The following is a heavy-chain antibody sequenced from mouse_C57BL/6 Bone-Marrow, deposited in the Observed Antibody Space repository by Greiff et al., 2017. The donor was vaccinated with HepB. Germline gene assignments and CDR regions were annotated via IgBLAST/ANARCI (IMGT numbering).Heavy chain of an antibody. V-gene: IGHV1-15*01. D-gene: IGHD1-1*01. CDR2: IDPETGGT. J-gene: IGHJ2*01. CDR1: GYSFTDYE. Sequence: VQLQQSGAELVRPGASVSLSCKASGYSFTDYEMHWVKQTPVHGLEWIGAIDPETGGTAYNQKFKGKAILTADKSSSTAYMELRSLTSEDSAVYYCTRWDTTVGAPCYFDYWGQGTTLTVSS. CDR3: TRWDTTVGAPCYFDY.